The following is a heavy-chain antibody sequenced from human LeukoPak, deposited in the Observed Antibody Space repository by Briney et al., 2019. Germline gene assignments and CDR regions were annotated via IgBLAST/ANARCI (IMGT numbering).Heavy chain of an antibody. CDR2: ISYDGSNK. J-gene: IGHJ4*02. Sequence: GRSLRLSCAASGFTFSSYAMHWVRQAPGKGLEWVAVISYDGSNKYYADSVKGRFTISRDNSKSTLYLQMNSLRAEDTAVYYCATGDFDYWGQGTLVTVSS. V-gene: IGHV3-30-3*01. CDR3: ATGDFDY. D-gene: IGHD1-14*01. CDR1: GFTFSSYA.